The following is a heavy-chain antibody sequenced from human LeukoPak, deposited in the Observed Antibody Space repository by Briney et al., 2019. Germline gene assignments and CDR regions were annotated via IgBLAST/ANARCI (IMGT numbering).Heavy chain of an antibody. Sequence: SETLSLTCAVSGDSIRSDSWWIWVRQAPGKGLEWIGERYHDGRRTYNPSLKSRVSISLDESENQFSLELTSVTAADTAVYYCATARVMYGSEYWGQGTLVTVSS. V-gene: IGHV4-4*02. CDR3: ATARVMYGSEY. D-gene: IGHD3-10*01. J-gene: IGHJ4*02. CDR2: RYHDGRR. CDR1: GDSIRSDSW.